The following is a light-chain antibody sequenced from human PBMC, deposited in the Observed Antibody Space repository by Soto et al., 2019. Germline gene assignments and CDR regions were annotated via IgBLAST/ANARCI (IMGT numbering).Light chain of an antibody. J-gene: IGKJ5*01. V-gene: IGKV3-11*01. CDR3: QQRSKWPPIT. CDR2: DAS. CDR1: QSVSSY. Sequence: EIVLTQSPVTLSLSPGERATLSCRASQSVSSYLARYQQKPGQAPRLLIYDASNRATGIPARFSGGGSGTDFTLTIDNLEPEDFAIYYCQQRSKWPPITFGQGTRLEIK.